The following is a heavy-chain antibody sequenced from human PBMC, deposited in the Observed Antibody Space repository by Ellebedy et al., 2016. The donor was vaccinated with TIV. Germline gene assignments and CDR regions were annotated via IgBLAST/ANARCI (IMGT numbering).Heavy chain of an antibody. D-gene: IGHD5-12*01. V-gene: IGHV3-30*03. Sequence: GGSLRLXXAASGFTFSYYAMHWVRQAPGKGLEWVAVMTYDGSKKYHVDSVKGRFTISRDNSKNTLYLQMNSLRTEDTAVYYCARQSQVARDYVDYWGQGTPVTVSS. J-gene: IGHJ4*02. CDR2: MTYDGSKK. CDR1: GFTFSYYA. CDR3: ARQSQVARDYVDY.